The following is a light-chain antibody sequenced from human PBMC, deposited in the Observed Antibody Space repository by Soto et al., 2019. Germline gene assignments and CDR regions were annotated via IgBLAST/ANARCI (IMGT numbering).Light chain of an antibody. CDR2: GAS. V-gene: IGKV3-15*01. CDR3: QQYNNWPAWT. Sequence: EIVMTQSPATLSVSPGERATLSCSASQSVSSNLAWYQQKPGQAPRLLIYGASTRATGIPARFSGSGSGTEVTLTISSMQSEDCAVYYCQQYNNWPAWTFGQGTKVEIK. CDR1: QSVSSN. J-gene: IGKJ1*01.